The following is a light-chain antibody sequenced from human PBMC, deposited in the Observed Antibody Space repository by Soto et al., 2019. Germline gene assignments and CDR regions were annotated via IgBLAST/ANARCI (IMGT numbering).Light chain of an antibody. Sequence: ELVLTQSPGTLSLSPGDSAALSCKASQIGSGNYLSWYQQKSGQAPRLLIYATSTRAPGIPDRFSGSGSATDFSLTISRLAPEDFAVYYCQQYGDSPLTFGGGTKVEIK. CDR2: ATS. CDR1: QIGSGNY. V-gene: IGKV3-20*01. CDR3: QQYGDSPLT. J-gene: IGKJ4*01.